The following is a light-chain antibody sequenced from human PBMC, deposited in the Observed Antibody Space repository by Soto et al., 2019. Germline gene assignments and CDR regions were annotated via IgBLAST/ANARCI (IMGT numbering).Light chain of an antibody. CDR1: QSVSSY. J-gene: IGKJ5*01. Sequence: EIVLTQSPATLSLSPGERATLSCRASQSVSSYLAWYQQKPGQAPRLLNYDASNRATGIPARFSGSGSWTDFTLTISSLDPEDFAVYYCQHRSKWASRNFCQGTRVEIK. CDR2: DAS. CDR3: QHRSKWASRN. V-gene: IGKV3-11*01.